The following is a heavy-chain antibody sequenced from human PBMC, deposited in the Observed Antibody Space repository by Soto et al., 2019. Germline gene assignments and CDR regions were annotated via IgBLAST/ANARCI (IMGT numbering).Heavy chain of an antibody. CDR2: IKSRSDGETT. J-gene: IGHJ6*02. D-gene: IGHD6-19*01. CDR1: GFTFINTW. Sequence: PGGSLRLSCAASGFTFINTWMNWVRQAPCKGLEWVGRIKSRSDGETTNYAAAVKDRFTISRDDSENTLYLQMNSLKTEDTAVYHCTTFVGDTYRSGGPYYYYGMDVWGQGTTVTVSS. V-gene: IGHV3-15*07. CDR3: TTFVGDTYRSGGPYYYYGMDV.